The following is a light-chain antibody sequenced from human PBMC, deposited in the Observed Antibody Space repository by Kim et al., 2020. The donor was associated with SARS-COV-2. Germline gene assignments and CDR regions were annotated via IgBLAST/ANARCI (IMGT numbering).Light chain of an antibody. V-gene: IGKV3-11*01. J-gene: IGKJ5*01. CDR2: DAS. CDR3: QQRSNWPIT. CDR1: QSVRSY. Sequence: SPGERATLSCRASQSVRSYLAWYQQKPGQAPRLLIYDASNRATGIPARFSGSGSGTDFTLTISSLEPEDFSVYYCQQRSNWPITFGQGTRLEIK.